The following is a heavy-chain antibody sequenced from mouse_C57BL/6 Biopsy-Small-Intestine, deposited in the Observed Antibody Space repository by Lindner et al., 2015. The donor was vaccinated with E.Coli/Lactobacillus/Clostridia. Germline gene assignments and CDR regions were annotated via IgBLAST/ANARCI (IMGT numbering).Heavy chain of an antibody. J-gene: IGHJ4*01. CDR3: TRDYDYDDYAMAY. CDR2: IDPETGGT. Sequence: VQLQESGAELVRPGASVTLSCKASGYTFTDHEMHWVKQTPVHGLEWIGAIDPETGGTAYNQKFKGKAILTADKSSSTAYMEFRSLTSEDSAVYYCTRDYDYDDYAMAYWGQGTSVTVSS. D-gene: IGHD2-4*01. V-gene: IGHV1-15*01. CDR1: GYTFTDHE.